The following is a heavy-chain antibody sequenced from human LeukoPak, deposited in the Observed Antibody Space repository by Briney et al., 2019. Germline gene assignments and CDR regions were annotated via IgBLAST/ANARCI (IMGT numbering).Heavy chain of an antibody. J-gene: IGHJ5*02. V-gene: IGHV4-34*01. CDR2: INHSGST. Sequence: KPSETLSLTCAVYGGSFSGYYWSWIRQPPGKGLEWIGEINHSGSTNYNPSLKSRVTISVDTSKNQFSLKLSSVTAADTAVYYCARGGTNGYSYGYGGRNWFDPWGQGTLVTVSS. D-gene: IGHD5-18*01. CDR3: ARGGTNGYSYGYGGRNWFDP. CDR1: GGSFSGYY.